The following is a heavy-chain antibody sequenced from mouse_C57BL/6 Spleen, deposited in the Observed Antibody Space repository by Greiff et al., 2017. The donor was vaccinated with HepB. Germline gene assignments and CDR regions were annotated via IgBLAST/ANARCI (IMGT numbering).Heavy chain of an antibody. D-gene: IGHD1-1*01. CDR3: ARDFYYDGSSYDWYFDV. CDR1: GFTFSDYY. Sequence: EVHLVESEGGLVQPGSSMKLSCTASGFTFSDYYMAWVRQVPEKGLEWVANINYDGSSTYYLDSLKSRFIISRDNAKNILYLQMSSLKSEDTATYYCARDFYYDGSSYDWYFDVWGTGTTVTVSS. J-gene: IGHJ1*03. CDR2: INYDGSST. V-gene: IGHV5-16*01.